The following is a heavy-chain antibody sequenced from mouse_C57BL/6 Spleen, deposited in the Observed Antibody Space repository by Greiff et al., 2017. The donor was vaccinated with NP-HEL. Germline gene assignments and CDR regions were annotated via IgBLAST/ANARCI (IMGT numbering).Heavy chain of an antibody. J-gene: IGHJ2*01. CDR1: GYTFTDYY. CDR2: IYPGSGNT. D-gene: IGHD4-1*01. CDR3: ARNWEDY. V-gene: IGHV1-76*01. Sequence: VKLMESGAELVRPGASVKLSCKASGYTFTDYYINWVKQRPGQGLEWIARIYPGSGNTYYNEKFKGKATLTAEKSSSTAYMQLSSLTSEDSAVYFCARNWEDYWGQGTTLTVSS.